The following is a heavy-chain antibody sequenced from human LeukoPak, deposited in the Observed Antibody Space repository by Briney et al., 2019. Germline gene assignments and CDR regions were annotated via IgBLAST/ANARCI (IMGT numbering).Heavy chain of an antibody. V-gene: IGHV3-21*01. J-gene: IGHJ5*02. CDR1: GFTFSSYS. Sequence: GRSLRLFCAASGFTFSSYSMNWVRQAPGKGLEWVSSISSSSSYIYYADSVKGRFTISRDNAKNSLYLQMNSLRAEDTAVYYCAILEGIVVVVAGTGFDPWGQGTLVTVSS. CDR2: ISSSSSYI. D-gene: IGHD2-15*01. CDR3: AILEGIVVVVAGTGFDP.